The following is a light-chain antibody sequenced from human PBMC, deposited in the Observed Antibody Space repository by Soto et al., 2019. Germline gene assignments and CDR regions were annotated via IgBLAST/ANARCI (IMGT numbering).Light chain of an antibody. CDR1: QSVTTR. CDR3: QQYGGSPIT. V-gene: IGKV3-20*01. CDR2: GAS. Sequence: IVFTQSPCTLSLSPFERFTLSCRASQSVTTRLAWYQHKPGQAPTLLMSGASNRASGVPVRFSGSGSGTDFTLTITRLEPEDFALYYCQQYGGSPITFGLGTRLEIK. J-gene: IGKJ5*01.